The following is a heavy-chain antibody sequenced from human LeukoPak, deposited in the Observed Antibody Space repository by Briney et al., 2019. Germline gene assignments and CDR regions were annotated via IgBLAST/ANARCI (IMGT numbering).Heavy chain of an antibody. V-gene: IGHV4-34*01. CDR3: ARLRGGFVDY. J-gene: IGHJ4*02. D-gene: IGHD3-10*01. Sequence: TSETLSLTCAVYGGSFSGYYWSSIRQPPGKGLEGSGEINRSGSTNYNPSLQSRVTISVDTSKNQFSLNLSCVTAAHTAVYYCARLRGGFVDYWGQGTLVSVSS. CDR1: GGSFSGYY. CDR2: INRSGST.